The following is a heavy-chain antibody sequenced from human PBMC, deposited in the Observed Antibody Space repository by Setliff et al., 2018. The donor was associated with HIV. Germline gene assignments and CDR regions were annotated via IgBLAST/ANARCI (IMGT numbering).Heavy chain of an antibody. CDR1: GASFSGYY. J-gene: IGHJ4*02. D-gene: IGHD5-12*01. Sequence: TSETLSLTCAVYGASFSGYYWSWIRQPPGKGLEWIGSIYSTGSTYYNPSLKSRVTISIDTSTKQVSLKVNSVTAADTAVYYCARWGDGYNSYDSWGQGTLVTVSS. V-gene: IGHV4-34*01. CDR2: IYSTGST. CDR3: ARWGDGYNSYDS.